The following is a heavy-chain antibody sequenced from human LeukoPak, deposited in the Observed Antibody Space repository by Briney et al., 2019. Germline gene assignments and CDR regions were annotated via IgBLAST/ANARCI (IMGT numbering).Heavy chain of an antibody. Sequence: ASVKVSCKASGYTFTRYYMHWVRQAPGQGLEWMGWINPNSGGTNYAQKFQGRVTMTRDTSISTAYMELSRLRSDDTAVYYCARAWAYYGSGSPYYFDYWGQGTLVTVSS. V-gene: IGHV1-2*02. D-gene: IGHD3-10*01. CDR3: ARAWAYYGSGSPYYFDY. CDR1: GYTFTRYY. J-gene: IGHJ4*02. CDR2: INPNSGGT.